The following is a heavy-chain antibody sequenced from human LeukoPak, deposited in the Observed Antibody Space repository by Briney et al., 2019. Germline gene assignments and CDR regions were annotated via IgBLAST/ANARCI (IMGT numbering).Heavy chain of an antibody. CDR3: ARLYYDFWSGYYPFDY. CDR2: INHSGST. D-gene: IGHD3-3*01. CDR1: GGSFSGYY. V-gene: IGHV4-34*01. J-gene: IGHJ4*02. Sequence: SETLSLTCAVYGGSFSGYYWSWIRQPPGKGLEWIGEINHSGSTNYNPSLKSRVTISVDTSKNQFTLKLSSVTAADTAVYYCARLYYDFWSGYYPFDYWGQGTLVTVSS.